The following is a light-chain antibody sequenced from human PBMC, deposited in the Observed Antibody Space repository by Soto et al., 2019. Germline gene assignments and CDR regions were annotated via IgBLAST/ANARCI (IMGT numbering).Light chain of an antibody. CDR3: CSYAGSSTPFV. CDR2: SYN. CDR1: NSNIGSNF. J-gene: IGLJ1*01. V-gene: IGLV1-44*01. Sequence: QSVLTQPPSASGTPGQRVTISCSGTNSNIGSNFVYWYQHLPGTTPKLLVFSYNQRPSGVSNRFSGSKSGNTASLTISGLQAEDEADYYCCSYAGSSTPFVFGTGTKLTVL.